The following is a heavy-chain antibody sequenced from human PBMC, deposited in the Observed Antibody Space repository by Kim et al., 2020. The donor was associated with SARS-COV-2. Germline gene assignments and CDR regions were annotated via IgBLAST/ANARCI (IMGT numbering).Heavy chain of an antibody. J-gene: IGHJ4*01. CDR3: AREGMVICSAGTCTLADY. CDR1: GYTFTKNP. D-gene: IGHD2-15*01. V-gene: IGHV1-3*04. Sequence: ASVKVSCKTSGYTFTKNPFHWVRQAPGHWLEWMGWINTGTGSTHYSQKFQGRISITRDTSTSTVYLEMSSLSPDDTAVYYCAREGMVICSAGTCTLADYW. CDR2: INTGTGST.